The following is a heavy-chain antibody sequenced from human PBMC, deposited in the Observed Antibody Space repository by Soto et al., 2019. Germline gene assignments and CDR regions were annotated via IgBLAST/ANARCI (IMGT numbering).Heavy chain of an antibody. V-gene: IGHV4-61*01. D-gene: IGHD2-15*01. CDR3: ARLSRVFCSGGSCTSFDS. Sequence: LSLTCTVSGGSVSSGTHYWSWIRQPPVKELEWIGYIYYSGNTNYNPSLKSRVSLSVDTSKNQFSLSLSSVTAADTAVYFCARLSRVFCSGGSCTSFDSWGQGTMVTVSS. CDR2: IYYSGNT. CDR1: GGSVSSGTHY. J-gene: IGHJ4*02.